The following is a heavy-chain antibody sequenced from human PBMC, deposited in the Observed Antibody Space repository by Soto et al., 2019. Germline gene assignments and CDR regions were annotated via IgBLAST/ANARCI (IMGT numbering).Heavy chain of an antibody. J-gene: IGHJ5*02. D-gene: IGHD2-15*01. CDR3: AREGADCSGGSCYFDP. Sequence: ASVKVSCKASGYTFTGYYMHWVRQAPGQGLEWMGWINPNSGGTNYAQKFQGWVTMTRDTSISTAYMELSRLRSDDTAVYYCAREGADCSGGSCYFDPWGQGTLVTVSS. CDR1: GYTFTGYY. CDR2: INPNSGGT. V-gene: IGHV1-2*04.